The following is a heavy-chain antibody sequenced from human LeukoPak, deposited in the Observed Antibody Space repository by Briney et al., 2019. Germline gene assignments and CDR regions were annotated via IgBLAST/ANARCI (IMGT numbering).Heavy chain of an antibody. D-gene: IGHD5-18*01. CDR1: GGSISSGGYS. CDR3: ASGGYSYGFDY. Sequence: TSETLSLTCAVSGGSISSGGYSWSWIRQPPGKGLEWIGYIYHNGNTYYSPSLKSRVTISVDRSKNQLSLELSSVTAADTAMYYCASGGYSYGFDYWGQGTLVTVSS. J-gene: IGHJ4*02. V-gene: IGHV4-30-2*01. CDR2: IYHNGNT.